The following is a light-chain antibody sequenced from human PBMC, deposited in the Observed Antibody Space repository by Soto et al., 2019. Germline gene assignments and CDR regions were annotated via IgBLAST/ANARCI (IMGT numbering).Light chain of an antibody. CDR2: GAS. Sequence: DIQMPQSPSSLSASVGDRVTITCRASQSISSYLNWYQQTPGKAPKLLLRGASSLHRGVPSRFSGGGAGTEFTLTISSLQPEDFATYYCQQTSAFPRTFGQGTKVDIK. J-gene: IGKJ1*01. V-gene: IGKV1-39*01. CDR3: QQTSAFPRT. CDR1: QSISSY.